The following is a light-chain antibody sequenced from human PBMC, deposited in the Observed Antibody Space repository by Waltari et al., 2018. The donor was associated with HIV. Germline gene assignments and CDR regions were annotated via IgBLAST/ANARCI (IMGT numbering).Light chain of an antibody. CDR2: KAS. J-gene: IGKJ2*01. CDR1: QTISRL. V-gene: IGKV1-5*03. Sequence: DIQMTQSPSTLSASVGDRVTITCRASQTISRLLAWYQQKPGKAPKLLISKASTLESGVPSRFSGSGSGTEFTLTISSLQPDDFATYYCQQYKSSPYTFGQGTKLEIK. CDR3: QQYKSSPYT.